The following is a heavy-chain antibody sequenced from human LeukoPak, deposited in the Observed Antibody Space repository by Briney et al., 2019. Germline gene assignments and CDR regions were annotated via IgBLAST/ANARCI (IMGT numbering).Heavy chain of an antibody. CDR2: INHSGST. Sequence: SETLSLTCAVYGGSFSGYYWSWIRQPPGKGLEWIGEINHSGSTNYNPSLKSRVTISVDTSKNQFSLKLSSVTTADTAVYYCARRYLYYYYYMDVWGKGTTVTISS. J-gene: IGHJ6*03. D-gene: IGHD1-1*01. V-gene: IGHV4-34*01. CDR1: GGSFSGYY. CDR3: ARRYLYYYYYMDV.